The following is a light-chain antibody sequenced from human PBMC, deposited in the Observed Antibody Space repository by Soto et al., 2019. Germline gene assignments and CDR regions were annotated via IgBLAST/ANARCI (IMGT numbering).Light chain of an antibody. CDR2: GAS. CDR3: QQYNDWPRT. Sequence: ETVITESPATLAVSPGERVTLSCRASEGVGSSLAWYQQKPGQAPRVLIYGASTTAPGIPARFSGSGSGTEFTLTISSLQSEDYAVYHCQQYNDWPRTFGQGTKV. V-gene: IGKV3-15*01. CDR1: EGVGSS. J-gene: IGKJ1*01.